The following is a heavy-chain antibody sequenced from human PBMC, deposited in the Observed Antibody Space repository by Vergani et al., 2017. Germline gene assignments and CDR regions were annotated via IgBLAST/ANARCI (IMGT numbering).Heavy chain of an antibody. J-gene: IGHJ3*02. D-gene: IGHD6-13*01. V-gene: IGHV4-59*01. CDR3: ARAPPTGTGTLDI. CDR2: IYSSGRS. CDR1: GGSISNYY. Sequence: QVQLQESGPGLVKPSETPSLTGTVSGGSISNYYWSWIRQLPGKGLEWIGYIYSSGRSNYSPSLKSRVTISLNTSKNPFSLKLSSVTAADTAVYFCARAPPTGTGTLDIWGQGTMVTVSS.